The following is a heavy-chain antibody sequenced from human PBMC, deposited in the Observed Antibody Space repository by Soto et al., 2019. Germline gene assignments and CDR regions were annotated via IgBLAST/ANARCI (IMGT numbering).Heavy chain of an antibody. J-gene: IGHJ4*02. Sequence: WASVKVSCKASGYTFTGYYMHWVRQAPGQGLEWMGWINPNSGGTNYAQKFQGRVTMTRDTSISTAYMELSRLRSDDTAVYYCARTRSGVEVILFDYWGQGTLVTVSS. V-gene: IGHV1-2*02. CDR2: INPNSGGT. CDR3: ARTRSGVEVILFDY. CDR1: GYTFTGYY. D-gene: IGHD3-22*01.